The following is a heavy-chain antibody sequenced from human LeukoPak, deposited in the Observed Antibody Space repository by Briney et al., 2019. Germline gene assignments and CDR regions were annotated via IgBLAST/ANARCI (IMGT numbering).Heavy chain of an antibody. D-gene: IGHD6-19*01. CDR3: ARGGPYSSGWYYFDY. J-gene: IGHJ4*02. CDR2: IYYSGST. Sequence: PETLSLTCTVSGGSISSYYWSWIRQPPGKGLEWIGYIYYSGSTNYDPSLKSRVTISVDTSKNQFSLKLSSVTAADTAVYYCARGGPYSSGWYYFDYWGQGTLVTVSS. CDR1: GGSISSYY. V-gene: IGHV4-59*01.